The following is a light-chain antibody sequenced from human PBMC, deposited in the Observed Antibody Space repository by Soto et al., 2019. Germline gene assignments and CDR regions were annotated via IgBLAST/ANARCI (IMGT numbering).Light chain of an antibody. J-gene: IGKJ5*01. CDR2: DAS. CDR3: QQRSN. Sequence: EIVLTQSPSTLSLSPGERATLSSRASQSVSSYLACYQPKPGQAPRLLIYDASNRTTASPARFSGSESGTDFTLMISNLEPEDYTVYYCQQRSNFGRGTRLEIK. V-gene: IGKV3-11*01. CDR1: QSVSSY.